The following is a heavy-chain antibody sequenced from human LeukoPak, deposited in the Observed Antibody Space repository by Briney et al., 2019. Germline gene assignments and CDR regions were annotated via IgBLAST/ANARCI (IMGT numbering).Heavy chain of an antibody. CDR2: ISGSGGST. J-gene: IGHJ6*03. CDR1: GFTFRSYA. CDR3: AKGLISRPYYYYYCMVV. D-gene: IGHD6-13*01. Sequence: PGGSLRLSCAASGFTFRSYAMSWVRQAPGKGLEWVSAISGSGGSTYYADSVKGRFTLSRDNYKNNLSLNTSSLRADDAAVCFCAKGLISRPYYYYYCMVVWGKGSTVTVSS. V-gene: IGHV3-23*01.